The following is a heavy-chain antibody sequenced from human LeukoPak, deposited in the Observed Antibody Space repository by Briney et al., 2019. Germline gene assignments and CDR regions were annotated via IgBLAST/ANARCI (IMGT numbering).Heavy chain of an antibody. CDR2: ISAYNGNT. D-gene: IGHD3-16*01. J-gene: IGHJ6*03. CDR3: ARDFRFGVTYYYYYYMDV. V-gene: IGHV1-18*01. Sequence: ASVKVSCKASGYTFTSYGISWVRQAPGQGLEWMGWISAYNGNTNYAQKLQGRVTMTTDTSTSTAYTELRSLRSDDTAVYYCARDFRFGVTYYYYYYMDVWGKGTTVTVPS. CDR1: GYTFTSYG.